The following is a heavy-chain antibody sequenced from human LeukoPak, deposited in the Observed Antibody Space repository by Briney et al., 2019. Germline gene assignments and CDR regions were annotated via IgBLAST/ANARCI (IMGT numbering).Heavy chain of an antibody. Sequence: PSGTLSLTCAVSGGSISSSNWWSWVRQPPGKGLEWIGEIYHSGSTNYNPSLKSRVTISVDTSKNQFSVKLSSVTAADTAVYYCARSIRGYSSGWYYFDYWGQGTLITVSS. V-gene: IGHV4-4*02. CDR2: IYHSGST. CDR3: ARSIRGYSSGWYYFDY. J-gene: IGHJ4*02. CDR1: GGSISSSNW. D-gene: IGHD6-19*01.